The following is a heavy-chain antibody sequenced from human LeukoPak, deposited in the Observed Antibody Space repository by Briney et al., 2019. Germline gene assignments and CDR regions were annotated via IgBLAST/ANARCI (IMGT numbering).Heavy chain of an antibody. Sequence: ASVKVSCKASGYTFTGYYMHWVRQAPGQGLEWMGWINPNSGGTNYAQKFQGRVTMTRDTSISTAYMELSSLRSEDTAVYYCARGKNSAAGTLGDYWGQGTLVTVSS. J-gene: IGHJ4*02. CDR1: GYTFTGYY. CDR3: ARGKNSAAGTLGDY. D-gene: IGHD6-13*01. V-gene: IGHV1-2*02. CDR2: INPNSGGT.